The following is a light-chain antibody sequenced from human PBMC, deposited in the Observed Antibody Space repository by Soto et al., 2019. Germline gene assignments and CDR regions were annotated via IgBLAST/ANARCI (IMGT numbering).Light chain of an antibody. CDR3: QQYTNWPIT. V-gene: IGKV3-15*01. J-gene: IGKJ5*01. CDR1: QTVSNN. Sequence: SPATLSVSPGERATLSCRASQTVSNNYLAWYQQKPGQAPRLLIYAVSARASGIPARFSGSGSGTEFTLTISSLQSEDFAIYYCQQYTNWPITFGQGTRLEIK. CDR2: AVS.